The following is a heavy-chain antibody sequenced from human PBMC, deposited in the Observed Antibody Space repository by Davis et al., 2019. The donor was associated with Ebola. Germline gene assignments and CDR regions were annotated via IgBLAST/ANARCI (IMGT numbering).Heavy chain of an antibody. CDR1: GFTFSSYA. Sequence: PAGSLTLSCAASGFTFSSYAMSWVRQAPGKGLEWVSAISGSGGSTYYADSVKGRFTISRDNSKNTLYLQMNSLRAEDTAVYYCARVGPVNGDYVVFDYWGQGTLVTVSS. CDR2: ISGSGGST. J-gene: IGHJ4*02. V-gene: IGHV3-23*01. D-gene: IGHD4-17*01. CDR3: ARVGPVNGDYVVFDY.